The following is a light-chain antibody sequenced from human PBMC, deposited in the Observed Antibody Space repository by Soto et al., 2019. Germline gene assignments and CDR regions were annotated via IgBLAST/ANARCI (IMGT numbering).Light chain of an antibody. CDR3: QQYDKWPQT. J-gene: IGKJ1*01. CDR2: GAS. V-gene: IGKV3-15*01. CDR1: QSVRSS. Sequence: EIVMTQSPATLSVSPGERATLSCGASQSVRSSLAWYQQKPGQAPRLLIHGASTRAPGVPARFSGSGSGTDFTLTISSLQSEDFAVYYCQQYDKWPQTFGQGTKVDIK.